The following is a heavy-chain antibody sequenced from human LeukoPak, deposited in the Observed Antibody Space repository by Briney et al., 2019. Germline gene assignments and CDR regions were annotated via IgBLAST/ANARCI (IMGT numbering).Heavy chain of an antibody. CDR2: MYYSGST. CDR1: GGSISSYY. D-gene: IGHD3-22*01. V-gene: IGHV4-59*08. CDR3: ASIYDSSGYPDVDY. Sequence: SETLSLTCTVSGGSISSYYCSWIRQAPGKGLEWIGYMYYSGSTNYNPSLKSRVTISVDTSKNQFSLKLSSVTAADTAVYYCASIYDSSGYPDVDYWGQGTLVTVSS. J-gene: IGHJ4*02.